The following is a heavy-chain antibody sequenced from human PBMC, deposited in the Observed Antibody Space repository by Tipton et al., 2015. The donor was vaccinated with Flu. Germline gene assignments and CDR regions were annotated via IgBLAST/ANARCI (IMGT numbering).Heavy chain of an antibody. CDR1: GGSISSYY. CDR3: ARDRVPRTPYYFFYYMDV. D-gene: IGHD3-10*01. Sequence: TLSLTCTVSGGSISSYYWSWIRQPAGKGLEWIGRIYTSGSTNYNPSLKSRVTMSVDTSKNQFSLKLSSVTAADTAVYYCARDRVPRTPYYFFYYMDVWGKGTTVTVSS. V-gene: IGHV4-4*07. CDR2: IYTSGST. J-gene: IGHJ6*03.